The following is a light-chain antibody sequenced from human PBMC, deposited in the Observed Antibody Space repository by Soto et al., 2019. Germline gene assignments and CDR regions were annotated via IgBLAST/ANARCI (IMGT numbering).Light chain of an antibody. V-gene: IGKV1-27*01. CDR3: QKYNSAPWT. Sequence: DIQMTQSPSSLCAAVGDRVTITCRASQGISNCLAWYQQKPGKVPKLLIYAASTLQSGVPSRFSGSGSGTDITLTISSLQSEDVATYYCQKYNSAPWTFGQGTKVEIK. CDR1: QGISNC. J-gene: IGKJ1*01. CDR2: AAS.